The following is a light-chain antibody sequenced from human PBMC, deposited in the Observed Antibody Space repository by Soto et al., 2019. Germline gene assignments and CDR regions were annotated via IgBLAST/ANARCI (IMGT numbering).Light chain of an antibody. Sequence: QSVLTQPVSVSGSPGQSVTISCTGTSSDIGSYKHVSWYQQYPGKAPKLMIYEVSDRPSGVSNRFSGSKSGNTASLTISGLQAEYEADYYCSSYASSRSYVFGTGTKVTVL. CDR1: SSDIGSYKH. J-gene: IGLJ1*01. V-gene: IGLV2-14*03. CDR3: SSYASSRSYV. CDR2: EVS.